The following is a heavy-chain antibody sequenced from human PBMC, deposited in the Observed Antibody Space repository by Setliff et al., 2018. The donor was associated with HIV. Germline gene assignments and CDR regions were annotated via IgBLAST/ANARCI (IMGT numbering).Heavy chain of an antibody. CDR3: ARHICGTTACYAVDV. CDR1: GASITSHY. D-gene: IGHD2-2*01. J-gene: IGHJ3*01. V-gene: IGHV4-59*11. Sequence: PSETLSLTCTVSGASITSHYWSWIRQSPGRELEWIGYIYSTGSTNYNPSLQSRVSISMDASKNKFSLKVTSVSSADTAVYYCARHICGTTACYAVDVWGPGTMVTVSS. CDR2: IYSTGST.